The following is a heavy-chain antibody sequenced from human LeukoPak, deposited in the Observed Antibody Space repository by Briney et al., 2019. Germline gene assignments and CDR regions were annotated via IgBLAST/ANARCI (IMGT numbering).Heavy chain of an antibody. CDR1: GGSIGNSHW. V-gene: IGHV4-4*02. J-gene: IGHJ4*02. Sequence: KPSETLSLTCAVSGGSIGNSHWWSWVRQPPEKGLEWIGQAYPGGSAVYNPSFKSRVTLSLDKSRNHFSLFLTSVIAADTAVYFCARHEGYSFKYWGQGALVTVSS. CDR3: ARHEGYSFKY. CDR2: AYPGGSA.